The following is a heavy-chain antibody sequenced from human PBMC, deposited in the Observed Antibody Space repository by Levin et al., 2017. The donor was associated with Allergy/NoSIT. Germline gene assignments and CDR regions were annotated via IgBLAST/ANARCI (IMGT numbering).Heavy chain of an antibody. CDR2: ISSSSSHI. D-gene: IGHD3-22*01. V-gene: IGHV3-21*01. CDR1: GFTFSSTS. J-gene: IGHJ4*02. CDR3: ARDLTFYYDTSGYYPFDY. Sequence: LSLTCAASGFTFSSTSMNWVRQAPGKGLEWVSSISSSSSHIYYADSVKGRFTISRDNAKNSLFLQMNSLRAEDTAMYFCARDLTFYYDTSGYYPFDYWGQGTLVTVSS.